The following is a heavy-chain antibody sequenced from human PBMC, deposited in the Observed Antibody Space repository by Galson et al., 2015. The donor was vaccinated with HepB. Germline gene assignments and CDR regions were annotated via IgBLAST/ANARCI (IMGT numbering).Heavy chain of an antibody. CDR2: INWNGGST. Sequence: SLRLSCAASGFTFDDYGMSWVRQAPGKGLEWVSGINWNGGSTGYADSVKGRFTISRDNAMNSLYLQMNSLRAEDTALYYCARGGDLGATWYFDLWGRGTLVTV. J-gene: IGHJ2*01. CDR1: GFTFDDYG. D-gene: IGHD1-26*01. V-gene: IGHV3-20*04. CDR3: ARGGDLGATWYFDL.